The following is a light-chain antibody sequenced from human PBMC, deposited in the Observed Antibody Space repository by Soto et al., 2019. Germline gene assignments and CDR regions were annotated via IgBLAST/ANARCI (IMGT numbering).Light chain of an antibody. CDR1: YSNIGAGYE. Sequence: QSDLTQPPSVSGAPGQRVTISCTGSYSNIGAGYEVHWYQQVPGTAPKLLVSGHNNRPSGVPDRFFGSKSDNTASLTISGLQAEDEADYYCCSYVSSKTYVFGTGTKVTVL. J-gene: IGLJ1*01. CDR2: GHN. CDR3: CSYVSSKTYV. V-gene: IGLV1-40*01.